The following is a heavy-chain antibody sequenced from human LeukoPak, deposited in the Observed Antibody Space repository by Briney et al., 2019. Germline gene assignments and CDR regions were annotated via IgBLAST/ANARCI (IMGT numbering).Heavy chain of an antibody. CDR1: GLSFTNYG. Sequence: GGSLRLSCAASGLSFTNYGMHWVRQAPGKGLEWVAVIWFDGSNKYYADSVKGRFTISRDNAKNSLYLQMNSLRAEDTAVYYCARSGGSGHIAPYYGMDVWGQGTTVTVSS. CDR3: ARSGGSGHIAPYYGMDV. J-gene: IGHJ6*02. D-gene: IGHD6-19*01. CDR2: IWFDGSNK. V-gene: IGHV3-33*03.